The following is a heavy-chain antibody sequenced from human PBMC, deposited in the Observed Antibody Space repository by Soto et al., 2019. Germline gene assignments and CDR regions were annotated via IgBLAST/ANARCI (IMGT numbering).Heavy chain of an antibody. V-gene: IGHV3-48*02. J-gene: IGHJ6*02. CDR3: ARDSGYSSSWSTYYYYGMDV. CDR2: ISSSSSTI. D-gene: IGHD6-13*01. Sequence: HPGGSLRLSCAASGFTFSSYSMNWVRQAPGKGLEWVSYISSSSSTIYYADSVKGRFTISRDNAKNSLYLQMNSLRDEDTAVYYCARDSGYSSSWSTYYYYGMDVWGQGTTVTVSS. CDR1: GFTFSSYS.